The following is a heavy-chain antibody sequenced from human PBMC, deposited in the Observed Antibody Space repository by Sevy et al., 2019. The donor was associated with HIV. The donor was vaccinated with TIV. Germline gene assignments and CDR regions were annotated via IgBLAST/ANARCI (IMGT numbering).Heavy chain of an antibody. Sequence: GGSLRLSCAASGFTFSKYSMSWVRQPPGKGLEWVSTLSFICGEINYANSVQGRFTISRDNSKGSVYLQMNNLRPEDTAVYYCAREGCTKPHDYWGQGTLVTVSS. D-gene: IGHD2-8*01. CDR2: LSFICGEI. V-gene: IGHV3-23*01. CDR3: AREGCTKPHDY. CDR1: GFTFSKYS. J-gene: IGHJ4*02.